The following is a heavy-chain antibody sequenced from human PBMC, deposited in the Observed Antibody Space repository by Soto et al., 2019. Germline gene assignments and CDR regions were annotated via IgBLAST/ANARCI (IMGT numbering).Heavy chain of an antibody. CDR1: GFTFRSYG. CDR3: AKDQGYTSTFYFDY. D-gene: IGHD6-13*01. CDR2: ISYDGSNK. Sequence: FRRLSCAASGFTFRSYGMHWVRQAPGKGLEWVAVISYDGSNKYYGDSVKGRFTVSRDNSKNTLYLQMNSLRAEDTAVYYCAKDQGYTSTFYFDYWGQGTQVTVTS. V-gene: IGHV3-30*18. J-gene: IGHJ4*02.